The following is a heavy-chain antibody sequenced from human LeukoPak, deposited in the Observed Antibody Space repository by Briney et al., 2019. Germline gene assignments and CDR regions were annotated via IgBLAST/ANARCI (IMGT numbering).Heavy chain of an antibody. J-gene: IGHJ4*02. CDR2: INPNSGGT. CDR1: GYTFTGYY. Sequence: ASVKVSCKASGYTFTGYYMHWVRQAPGQGLEWMGWINPNSGGTNCAQKFQGRVTMTRDTSISTAYMELSRLRSDDTAVYYCARVGYCSGGSCYSWPSLVYWGQGTLVTVSS. V-gene: IGHV1-2*02. D-gene: IGHD2-15*01. CDR3: ARVGYCSGGSCYSWPSLVY.